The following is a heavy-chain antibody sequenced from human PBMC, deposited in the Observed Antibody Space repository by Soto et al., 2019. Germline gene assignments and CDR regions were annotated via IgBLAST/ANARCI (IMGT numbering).Heavy chain of an antibody. J-gene: IGHJ4*02. D-gene: IGHD1-26*01. V-gene: IGHV4-31*03. CDR3: ARGRSGLNAESFDF. CDR1: GGSISSGAHY. CDR2: IYHSGST. Sequence: QVQLQDSGPGLGKPSQTLSLTCIVSGGSISSGAHYWSWIRQHPGKGLEWIGYIYHSGSTYYNPSIKSRLSISVATSQNHFSLRLSAVTAADTAVYYCARGRSGLNAESFDFWGQGTLVTVSS.